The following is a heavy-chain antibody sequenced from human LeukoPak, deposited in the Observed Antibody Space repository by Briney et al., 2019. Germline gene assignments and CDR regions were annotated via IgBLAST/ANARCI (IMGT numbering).Heavy chain of an antibody. J-gene: IGHJ4*02. CDR3: ARDPYGGNSRDY. CDR1: RFTFSSYI. CDR2: ISSSSSYI. V-gene: IGHV3-21*01. Sequence: GGSLRLSRAASRFTFSSYIMNSVRQAPGKGLEWVSSISSSSSYISYADSVKGRFTISRDNTKNSLYLEMNSRRAEDTAVYYCARDPYGGNSRDYWGQGTPVTVSS. D-gene: IGHD4-23*01.